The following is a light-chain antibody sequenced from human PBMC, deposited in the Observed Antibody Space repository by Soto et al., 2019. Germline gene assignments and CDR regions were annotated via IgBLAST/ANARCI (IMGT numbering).Light chain of an antibody. CDR2: KAS. Sequence: DIQITQSPCSLSASVGDGVTITCRASQSISNYVNWYQQKPGKAPKLLIYKASSLESGVPSRFSGSGSGTEFTLTTSSLQPDDFATYYCQQYNSYPLTFGGGTKVDIK. CDR3: QQYNSYPLT. J-gene: IGKJ4*01. CDR1: QSISNY. V-gene: IGKV1-5*03.